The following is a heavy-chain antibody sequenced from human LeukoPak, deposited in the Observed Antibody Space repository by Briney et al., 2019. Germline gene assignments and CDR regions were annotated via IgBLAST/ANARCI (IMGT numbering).Heavy chain of an antibody. V-gene: IGHV1-69*04. CDR2: IIPILGIA. D-gene: IGHD3-10*01. CDR3: ARPYYYGSGENQYYFDY. J-gene: IGHJ4*02. CDR1: GGTFSSYA. Sequence: SVKVSCKASGGTFSSYAISWVRQAPGQGLEWMGRIIPILGIANYAQKFQGRVTITADKSTSTAYMELSSLRSEDTAVYYCARPYYYGSGENQYYFDYWGQGTLVTVSS.